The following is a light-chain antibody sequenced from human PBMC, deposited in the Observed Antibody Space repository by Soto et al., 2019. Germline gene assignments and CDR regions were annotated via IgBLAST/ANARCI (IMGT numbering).Light chain of an antibody. J-gene: IGKJ1*01. CDR1: QSVSSSY. Sequence: EIVLTQSPGTLSLSPGERATLSCRASQSVSSSYLAWYQQKLGQAPRLLIYGASSSATGIPDKFSGSGSGTDFTLTISRLEPEDFAVYYCQQYGSSPGTFGQGTKVEIK. CDR3: QQYGSSPGT. V-gene: IGKV3-20*01. CDR2: GAS.